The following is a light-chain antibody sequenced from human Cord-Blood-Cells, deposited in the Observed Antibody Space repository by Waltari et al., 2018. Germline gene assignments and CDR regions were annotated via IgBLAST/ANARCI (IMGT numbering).Light chain of an antibody. V-gene: IGLV2-14*01. CDR1: SRDVGGYNY. J-gene: IGLJ2*01. Sequence: QSALTQPASVSGSPGQSTTIPCTGTSRDVGGYNYVSWYQQHPGKAPKLMIYDVSNRPSGVSNRFSGSKSGNTASLTISGLQAEDEADYYCSSYTSSSTVVFGGGTKLTVL. CDR3: SSYTSSSTVV. CDR2: DVS.